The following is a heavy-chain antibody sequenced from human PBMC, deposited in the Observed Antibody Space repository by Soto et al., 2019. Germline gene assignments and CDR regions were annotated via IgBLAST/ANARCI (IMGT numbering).Heavy chain of an antibody. CDR2: IYYSGST. V-gene: IGHV4-31*03. CDR1: GGSISSGGYY. CDR3: VKSYYSVNAMDV. D-gene: IGHD3-10*01. Sequence: QVQLQESGPGLVKPSQTLSLTCTVSGGSISSGGYYWTWIRQHPGKGLEWIGYIYYSGSTYYNPSLKSRVTISVDTSKNQFSLKLSSVTAADTAVYYCVKSYYSVNAMDVWGQGTTVTVSS. J-gene: IGHJ6*02.